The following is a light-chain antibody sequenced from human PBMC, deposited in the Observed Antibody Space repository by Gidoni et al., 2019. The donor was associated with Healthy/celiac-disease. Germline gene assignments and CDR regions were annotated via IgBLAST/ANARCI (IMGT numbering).Light chain of an antibody. Sequence: SYELTQTPSVSVSQGQTARITCSGDALPKKYAYWYQQKSGQAPVLVIYEDSKRPSGIPERFSGSSSGTMATLTISGAQVEDEADYYCYSTDSSGNHSPRVFGGGTKLTVL. CDR3: YSTDSSGNHSPRV. J-gene: IGLJ3*02. V-gene: IGLV3-10*01. CDR1: ALPKKY. CDR2: EDS.